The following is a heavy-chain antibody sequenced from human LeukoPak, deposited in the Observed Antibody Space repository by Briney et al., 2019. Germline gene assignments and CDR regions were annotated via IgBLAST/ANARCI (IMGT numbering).Heavy chain of an antibody. CDR3: ATLRYFDWLFGY. J-gene: IGHJ4*02. Sequence: TGGSLRLSCAASGFTLSSYSMNWVCQAPGKGLEWVSFISSSSSYIYYADSVKGRFTISRDNAKNSLYLQMNSLRAEDAAVYYCATLRYFDWLFGYWGQGTLVTVSS. D-gene: IGHD3-9*01. CDR2: ISSSSSYI. V-gene: IGHV3-21*01. CDR1: GFTLSSYS.